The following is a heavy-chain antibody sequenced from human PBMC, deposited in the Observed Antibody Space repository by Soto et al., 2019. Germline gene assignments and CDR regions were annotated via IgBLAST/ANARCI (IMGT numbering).Heavy chain of an antibody. D-gene: IGHD2-2*01. Sequence: PGGSLRLSCAASGFTFSTYEFNWVRQPPGRGLEWISYISVSGNIIKYAESVKGRFTISRDNAENSLHLHMSNLRVDDTALYFCVRDTMRASAAASLDYWGQGTQVTVSS. J-gene: IGHJ4*02. CDR2: ISVSGNII. CDR1: GFTFSTYE. CDR3: VRDTMRASAAASLDY. V-gene: IGHV3-48*03.